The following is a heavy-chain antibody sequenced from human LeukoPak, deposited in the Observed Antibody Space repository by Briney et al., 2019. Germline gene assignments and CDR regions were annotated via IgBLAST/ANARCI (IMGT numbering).Heavy chain of an antibody. CDR1: GFTFSSYE. V-gene: IGHV3-21*01. D-gene: IGHD6-19*01. Sequence: AGGSLRLSCAASGFTFSSYEMNWVRQAPGKGLEWVSFISTSSSYIYYADSVKGRFTISRDNAKNSLYLQMNSLRAEDTAVYYCATGRTKYSSGWLFDYWGQGTLVTVSS. CDR2: ISTSSSYI. CDR3: ATGRTKYSSGWLFDY. J-gene: IGHJ4*02.